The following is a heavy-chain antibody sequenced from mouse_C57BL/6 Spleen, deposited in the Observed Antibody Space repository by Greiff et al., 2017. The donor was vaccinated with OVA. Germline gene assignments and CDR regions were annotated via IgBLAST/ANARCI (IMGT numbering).Heavy chain of an antibody. D-gene: IGHD2-1*01. CDR3: ASGGNFLMDY. CDR2: ISYDGSN. J-gene: IGHJ4*01. CDR1: GYSITSGYY. V-gene: IGHV3-6*01. Sequence: EVQLQQSGPGLVKPSQSLSLTCSVTGYSITSGYYWNWIRQFPGNKLEWMGYISYDGSNNYNPSLKNRISITRDTSKNQFFLKLNSVTTEDTATYYCASGGNFLMDYWGQGTSVTVSS.